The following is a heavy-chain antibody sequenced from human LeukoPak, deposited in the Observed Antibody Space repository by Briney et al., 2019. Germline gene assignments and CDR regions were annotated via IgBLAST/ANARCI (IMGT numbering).Heavy chain of an antibody. V-gene: IGHV4-30-4*01. CDR1: GGSISSGDYY. CDR2: IYYSGST. CDR3: AREGLGSYYYYGMDV. Sequence: SETLSLTCTVSGGSISSGDYYWSWIRQPPGKGLERIGYIYYSGSTYYNPSLKSRVTISVDTSKNQFSLKLSSVTAADTAAYYCAREGLGSYYYYGMDVWGQGTTVTVSS. J-gene: IGHJ6*02. D-gene: IGHD7-27*01.